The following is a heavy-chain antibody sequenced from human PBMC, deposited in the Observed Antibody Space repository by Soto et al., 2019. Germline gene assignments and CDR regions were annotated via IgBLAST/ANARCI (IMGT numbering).Heavy chain of an antibody. CDR1: GGSFSGYY. CDR2: INHSGST. D-gene: IGHD2-8*01. CDR3: ARGIVLMVYAIPSRHSWFDP. J-gene: IGHJ5*02. V-gene: IGHV4-34*01. Sequence: SETLSLTCAVYGGSFSGYYWSWIRQPPGKGLEWIGEINHSGSTNYNPSLKSRVTISVDTSKNQFSLKLSSVTAADTAVYYCARGIVLMVYAIPSRHSWFDPWGQGTLVTAPQ.